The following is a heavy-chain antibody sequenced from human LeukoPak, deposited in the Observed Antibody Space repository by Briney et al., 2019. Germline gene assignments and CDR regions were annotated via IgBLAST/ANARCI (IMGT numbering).Heavy chain of an antibody. V-gene: IGHV3-30*02. CDR1: GFTFSSYG. D-gene: IGHD3-10*01. Sequence: PGGSLRLSCAASGFTFSSYGMHWVRQAPGKGLEWVAFIRYDGSNKYYADSVKGRFTISRDNSKNTLYLQMNSLRAEDTAVYYCARARRRRHGSGSYYIHYYYYYYMDVWGKGTTVTISS. CDR2: IRYDGSNK. J-gene: IGHJ6*03. CDR3: ARARRRRHGSGSYYIHYYYYYYMDV.